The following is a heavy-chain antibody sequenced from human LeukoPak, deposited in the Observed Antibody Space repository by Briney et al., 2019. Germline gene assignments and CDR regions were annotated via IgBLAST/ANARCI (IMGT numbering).Heavy chain of an antibody. CDR3: ANIAVAGLSGGEGTY. CDR2: IIPILGIA. Sequence: ASVKVSCKASGGTFSSYAISWVRQAPGQGLEWMGRIIPILGIANYAQKFQGRVTITADKSTSTAYMELSSLRSEDTAVYYCANIAVAGLSGGEGTYWGQGTLVTVSS. D-gene: IGHD6-19*01. J-gene: IGHJ4*02. CDR1: GGTFSSYA. V-gene: IGHV1-69*04.